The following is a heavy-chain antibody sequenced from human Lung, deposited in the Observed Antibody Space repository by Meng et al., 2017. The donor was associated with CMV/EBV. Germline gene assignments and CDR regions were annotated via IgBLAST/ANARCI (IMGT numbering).Heavy chain of an antibody. CDR2: INHSGST. CDR1: GGSFSGYY. J-gene: IGHJ6*02. Sequence: SETLSLXCAVYGGSFSGYYWSWIRQPPGKGLEWIGKINHSGSTNYNPSLKSRVTISVDTSKNQFSLKLSSVTAADTAVYYCARARVVPAYYYVMDVWGQGXTVTVSS. D-gene: IGHD2-2*01. CDR3: ARARVVPAYYYVMDV. V-gene: IGHV4-34*01.